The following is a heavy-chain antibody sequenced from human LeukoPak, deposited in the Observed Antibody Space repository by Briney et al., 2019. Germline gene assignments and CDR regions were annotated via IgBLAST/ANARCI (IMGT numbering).Heavy chain of an antibody. J-gene: IGHJ4*02. CDR2: ISLTGET. CDR1: GGSISSTNW. V-gene: IGHV4-4*02. D-gene: IGHD7-27*01. Sequence: PSETLTLTCGVSGGSISSTNWWSWVRQPPGQGLEWIGEISLTGETNYNPSLNGRDTMSLDESRNQLSLDLTSVTAAETAIYYCSRVSGAFCPFGYWGQGTLVIVPP. CDR3: SRVSGAFCPFGY.